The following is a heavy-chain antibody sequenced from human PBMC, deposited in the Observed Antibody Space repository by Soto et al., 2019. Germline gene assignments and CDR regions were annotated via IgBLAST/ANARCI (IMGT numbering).Heavy chain of an antibody. CDR1: GFTFDDHA. V-gene: IGHV3-9*01. Sequence: EVQLVESGGGLVQPGRSLRLSCIASGFTFDDHAMHWVRQAPGKGLEWVSGTSWNSGYIGYADSVKGRFTISRDNAKNAVHLQMNSLRAEDTAFYSCAKDIKWNLPAGYLDNWGQGTLVTVSS. D-gene: IGHD1-1*01. CDR2: TSWNSGYI. J-gene: IGHJ4*02. CDR3: AKDIKWNLPAGYLDN.